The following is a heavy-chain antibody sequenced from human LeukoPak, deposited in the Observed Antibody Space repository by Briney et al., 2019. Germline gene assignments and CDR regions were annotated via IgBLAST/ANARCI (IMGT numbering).Heavy chain of an antibody. J-gene: IGHJ4*02. Sequence: GASVKVSCKASGYTFTGYYMHWGRQAPGQGLEWLGWINPNRGGTNYAQKFQGRVTMTRDTSISTAYMELSRLRSDDTAVYYCARVTSPLRFLEWAFDYWGQGTLVTVSS. CDR3: ARVTSPLRFLEWAFDY. D-gene: IGHD3-3*01. V-gene: IGHV1-2*02. CDR1: GYTFTGYY. CDR2: INPNRGGT.